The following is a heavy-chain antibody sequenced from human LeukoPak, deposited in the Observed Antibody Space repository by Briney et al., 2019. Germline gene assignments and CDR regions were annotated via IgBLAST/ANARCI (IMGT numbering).Heavy chain of an antibody. CDR2: ISSSSSYI. V-gene: IGHV3-21*01. D-gene: IGHD4-11*01. CDR1: GFTFSSYS. CDR3: ARLPDYDPFDI. J-gene: IGHJ3*02. Sequence: GGSLRLSCAASGFTFSSYSMNWVRQAPGKGLEWVSSISSSSSYIYYADSVKGRFTISRDNAKNSLYLQMSSLRAEDTAVYYCARLPDYDPFDIWGQGTMVTVSS.